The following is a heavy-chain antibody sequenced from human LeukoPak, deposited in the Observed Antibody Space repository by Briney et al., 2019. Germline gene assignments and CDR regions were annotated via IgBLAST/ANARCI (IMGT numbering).Heavy chain of an antibody. Sequence: GGSLRLSCAASGFTFSNYTMHWVRQTPGKGLEWVAVILYDGSNKYYADSVRGRFTISRDNSKNTLYLQMNSLRAEDTALYYCAKSAGPLYSSLDAFDIWGQGTMVTVSS. J-gene: IGHJ3*02. V-gene: IGHV3-30-3*02. CDR1: GFTFSNYT. D-gene: IGHD6-6*01. CDR3: AKSAGPLYSSLDAFDI. CDR2: ILYDGSNK.